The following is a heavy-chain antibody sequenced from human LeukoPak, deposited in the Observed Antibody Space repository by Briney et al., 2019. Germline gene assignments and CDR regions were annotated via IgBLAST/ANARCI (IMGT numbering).Heavy chain of an antibody. CDR1: GFSFSTYG. Sequence: HPGRSLRRSCAASGFSFSTYGIHWVRQAPGKGLEWVAVIWSDGSHKYYADSVKGRFTISRDNSKSTLFLLMNSLGAEDTAVYYCARASGPFDYWGQGTLVTVSS. V-gene: IGHV3-33*01. CDR2: IWSDGSHK. CDR3: ARASGPFDY. J-gene: IGHJ4*02. D-gene: IGHD6-19*01.